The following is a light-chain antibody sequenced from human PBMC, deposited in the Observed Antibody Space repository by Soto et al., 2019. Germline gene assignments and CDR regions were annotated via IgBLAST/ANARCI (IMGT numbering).Light chain of an antibody. CDR1: QSIRTK. CDR3: QQYDNWPPEYT. CDR2: DVS. V-gene: IGKV3-15*01. Sequence: EIVLTQSPDTLSVSLGESDTLSCRASQSIRTKLAWYQHRPGQAPRLLIYDVSNRATGIPARFSGSGSGAEFTLTISSLQSEDCAIYYCQQYDNWPPEYTFGQGTKVDIK. J-gene: IGKJ2*01.